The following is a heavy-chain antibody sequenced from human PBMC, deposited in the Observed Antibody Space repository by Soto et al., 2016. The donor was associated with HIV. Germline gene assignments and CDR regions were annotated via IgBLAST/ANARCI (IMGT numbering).Heavy chain of an antibody. CDR3: ARDLRISVPGWGRLR. CDR2: ISNYGTTT. CDR1: GFSLNDYS. Sequence: EVQLVESGGGLVQAGGSLRLSCVISGFSLNDYSMNWVRQAPGKGLEWISYISNYGTTTYYADSVKGRFSISRDSAKNSLNLQMNSLRVDDTAVYFCARDLRISVPGWGRLRGGQG. J-gene: IGHJ1*01. D-gene: IGHD6-19*01. V-gene: IGHV3-48*01.